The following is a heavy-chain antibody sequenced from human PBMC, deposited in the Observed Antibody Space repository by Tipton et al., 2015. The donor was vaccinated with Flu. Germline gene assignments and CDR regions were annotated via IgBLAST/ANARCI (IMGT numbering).Heavy chain of an antibody. J-gene: IGHJ4*02. CDR2: ITNTGDKT. V-gene: IGHV3-23*01. D-gene: IGHD2-8*01. CDR1: GFTFNTYA. CDR3: AKPLYANSWMVGLDS. Sequence: SGFTFNTYAMTWVRQAPGKGLEWVSTITNTGDKTYFADSLKGRFTLSRDNNKNTVYLQMNSLRAEDTATYYCAKPLYANSWMVGLDSWGQGTLVTVSS.